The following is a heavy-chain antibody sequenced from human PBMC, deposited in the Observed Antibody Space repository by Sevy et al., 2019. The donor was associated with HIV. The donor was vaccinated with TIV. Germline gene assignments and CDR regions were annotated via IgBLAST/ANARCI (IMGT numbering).Heavy chain of an antibody. CDR3: ASHNYSDRSGYYYPVWLDY. CDR1: SGSISSSTYY. D-gene: IGHD3-22*01. V-gene: IGHV4-39*01. J-gene: IGHJ4*02. Sequence: SETLSLTCTVSSGSISSSTYYWAWIRQPPGKGLEWIGSIFYSGSPYYNPSLQSRLTISVDTSKNQFSLKLSSVTAADTAVYYCASHNYSDRSGYYYPVWLDYWGRGTLVTVSS. CDR2: IFYSGSP.